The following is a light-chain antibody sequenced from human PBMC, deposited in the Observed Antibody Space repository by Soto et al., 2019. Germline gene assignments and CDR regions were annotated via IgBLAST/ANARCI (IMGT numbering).Light chain of an antibody. Sequence: QSALTQPPSASGSPGQSVTISCTGTSSDVGGYNDVSWYQQHPGKAPKLIIYEVSKRPSGVPDRLSGSKSGNTASLTVSGLQAEDEADYYCSSFAGRTPYVFGTGTKVTVL. CDR2: EVS. CDR1: SSDVGGYND. CDR3: SSFAGRTPYV. V-gene: IGLV2-8*01. J-gene: IGLJ1*01.